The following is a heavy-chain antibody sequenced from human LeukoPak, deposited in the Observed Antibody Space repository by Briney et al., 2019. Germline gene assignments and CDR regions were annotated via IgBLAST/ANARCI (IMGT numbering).Heavy chain of an antibody. CDR2: IKSKTDGGTT. V-gene: IGHV3-15*01. CDR3: TTGPGYSGYDYYFDY. D-gene: IGHD5-12*01. J-gene: IGHJ4*02. Sequence: GGSLRLSCAASGFTFSNAWMSSVRQAPGKGLGWVGRIKSKTDGGTTDYAAPVKGRFTISRDDSKNTLYLQMNSLKTEDTAVYYCTTGPGYSGYDYYFDYWGQGTLVTVSS. CDR1: GFTFSNAW.